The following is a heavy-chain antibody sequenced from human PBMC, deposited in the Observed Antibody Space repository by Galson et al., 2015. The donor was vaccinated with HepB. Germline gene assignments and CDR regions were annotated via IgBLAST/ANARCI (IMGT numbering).Heavy chain of an antibody. D-gene: IGHD6-6*01. J-gene: IGHJ6*02. CDR2: IYPGDSDT. V-gene: IGHV5-51*03. CDR3: ARLGDSSSLDYYYYGMDV. Sequence: QSGAEVKKPGESLKISCKGSGYSFTSYWIGWVRQMPGKGLEWMGIIYPGDSDTRYSPSFQGQVTISADKSISTAYLQWSSLKASDTAMYYCARLGDSSSLDYYYYGMDVWGQGTTVTVSS. CDR1: GYSFTSYW.